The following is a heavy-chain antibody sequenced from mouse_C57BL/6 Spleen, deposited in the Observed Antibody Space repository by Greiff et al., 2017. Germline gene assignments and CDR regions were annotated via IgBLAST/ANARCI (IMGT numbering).Heavy chain of an antibody. Sequence: VQLKESGPELVKPGASVKIPCKASGYTFTDYNMDWVKQSHGKSLEWIGDINPNNGGTIYNQKFKGKATLTVDKSSSTAYMELRSLTSEDTAVYYCARSGPGGFAYWGQGTLVTVSA. CDR3: ARSGPGGFAY. V-gene: IGHV1-18*01. J-gene: IGHJ3*01. D-gene: IGHD3-1*01. CDR1: GYTFTDYN. CDR2: INPNNGGT.